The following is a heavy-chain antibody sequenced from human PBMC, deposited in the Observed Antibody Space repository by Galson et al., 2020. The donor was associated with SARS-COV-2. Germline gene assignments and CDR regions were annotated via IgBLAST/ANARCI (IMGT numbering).Heavy chain of an antibody. CDR3: ARVLYPETVTTFSPRYYYYYMDV. Sequence: HGESLKISCKGSGYSFTSYWISWVHQMPGKGLEWMGRIDPSDSYTNYSPSFQGHVTISADKSISTAYLQWSSLKASDTAMYYCARVLYPETVTTFSPRYYYYYMDVWGKGTTVTVSS. CDR1: GYSFTSYW. V-gene: IGHV5-10-1*01. D-gene: IGHD4-4*01. J-gene: IGHJ6*03. CDR2: IDPSDSYT.